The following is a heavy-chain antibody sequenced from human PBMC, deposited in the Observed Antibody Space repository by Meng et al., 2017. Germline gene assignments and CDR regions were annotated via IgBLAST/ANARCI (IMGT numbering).Heavy chain of an antibody. CDR3: ARRRGGSSDWFDP. CDR1: GGSFSGYY. D-gene: IGHD6-6*01. Sequence: QGQLQQWGVGLLKPSETLSLTCAVYGGSFSGYYWSWIRQPPGKGLEWIGEINHSGSTNYNPSLKSRVTISVDTSKNQFSLKLSSVTAADTAVYYCARRRGGSSDWFDPWGQGTLVTVSS. J-gene: IGHJ5*02. CDR2: INHSGST. V-gene: IGHV4-34*01.